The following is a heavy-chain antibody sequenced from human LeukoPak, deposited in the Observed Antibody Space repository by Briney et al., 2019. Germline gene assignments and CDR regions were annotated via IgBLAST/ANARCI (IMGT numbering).Heavy chain of an antibody. CDR3: ARDSSSTVTTDPFDY. CDR1: GYTFTSYG. Sequence: ASVKVSCKASGYTFTSYGISWVRQAPGQGLEWMGWISAYNGNTNYAQKLQGRVTMTTDTSTSTAYMELRSLRSDDTAVYYCARDSSSTVTTDPFDYWGQGTLVTVSS. J-gene: IGHJ4*02. V-gene: IGHV1-18*01. D-gene: IGHD4-17*01. CDR2: ISAYNGNT.